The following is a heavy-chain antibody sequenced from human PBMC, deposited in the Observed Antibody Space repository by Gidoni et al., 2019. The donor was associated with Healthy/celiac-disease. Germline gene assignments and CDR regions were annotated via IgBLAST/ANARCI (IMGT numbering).Heavy chain of an antibody. J-gene: IGHJ5*02. CDR3: ANPYGSGSYPYH. D-gene: IGHD3-10*01. CDR1: GFTFSSYG. CDR2: ISYDGSNK. V-gene: IGHV3-30*18. Sequence: QVQLVESGGGVVQPWRSLRLSCAASGFTFSSYGMHWVPQAPGKGLEWVAVISYDGSNKYYADSVKGRFTISRDNSKNTLYLQMNSLRAEDTAVYYCANPYGSGSYPYHWGQGTLVTVSS.